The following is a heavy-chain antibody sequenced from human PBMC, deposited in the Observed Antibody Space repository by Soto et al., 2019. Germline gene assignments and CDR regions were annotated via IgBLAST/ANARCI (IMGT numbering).Heavy chain of an antibody. CDR1: GGSFSGYY. J-gene: IGHJ6*02. CDR2: INHGENT. CDR3: ARGRKQWLVNYYLYFGMDV. Sequence: SETLSLTCAAQGGSFSGYYCSWIRQPPGKGLEWIGEINHGENTNYNPSLMSRVTISVDTSKNQVSLKLSSVTAADTAVYYCARGRKQWLVNYYLYFGMDVWSQRTTVTASS. V-gene: IGHV4-34*01. D-gene: IGHD6-19*01.